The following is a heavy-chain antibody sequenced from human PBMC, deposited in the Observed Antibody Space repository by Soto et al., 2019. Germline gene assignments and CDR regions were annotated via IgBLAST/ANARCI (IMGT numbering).Heavy chain of an antibody. V-gene: IGHV3-23*01. CDR2: IAGSVGST. J-gene: IGHJ4*02. D-gene: IGHD6-6*01. CDR3: AKDPTIASRNFDD. Sequence: PGGSLRLSCAASGFTFRTYAMSWVRQAPGKGPEWVSAIAGSVGSTYYADSVKGRFTISRDNSKNMLYLQMDRLRDEDTAVYYCAKDPTIASRNFDDSGQGALVTVSS. CDR1: GFTFRTYA.